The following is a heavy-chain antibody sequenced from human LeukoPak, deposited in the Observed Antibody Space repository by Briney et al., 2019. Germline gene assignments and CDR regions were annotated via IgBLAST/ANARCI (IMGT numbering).Heavy chain of an antibody. CDR2: ISSSSSYI. D-gene: IGHD6-13*01. CDR1: GFTFSSYS. Sequence: SGGSLRLSCAASGFTFSSYSMTWVRQAPGKGLEWVSSISSSSSYIYYADSVKGRFTISRDNAKNSLYLQMNSLRAEDTAVYYCARGSSSSWYLRDYWGQGTLVTVSS. CDR3: ARGSSSSWYLRDY. V-gene: IGHV3-21*01. J-gene: IGHJ4*02.